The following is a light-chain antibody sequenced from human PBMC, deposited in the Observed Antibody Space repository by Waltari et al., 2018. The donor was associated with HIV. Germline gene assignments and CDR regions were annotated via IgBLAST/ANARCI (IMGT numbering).Light chain of an antibody. CDR2: GYN. CDR3: QSYDSSLSAVL. Sequence: PGQRVTISCTGSSSNIGADYAVHWYQQLPGTAPKLLIYGYNNRPSWVPDRFSGSKSGTSASLAITGLQAEDEADYYCQSYDSSLSAVLFGGGTKLTVL. J-gene: IGLJ2*01. CDR1: SSNIGADYA. V-gene: IGLV1-40*01.